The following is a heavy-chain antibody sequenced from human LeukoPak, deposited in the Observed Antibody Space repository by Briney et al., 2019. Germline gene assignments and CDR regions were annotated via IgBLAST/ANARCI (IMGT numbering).Heavy chain of an antibody. V-gene: IGHV3-21*01. CDR3: ARVGRAAAGTDDYYYYYGMDV. Sequence: GGSLRLSCAASGFTFSFDSMTWVRQAPGKGLEWVSSISSTGSDRYYADSVQVRVTISRYNAKKSLYLQINSLRAEYTAIYYCARVGRAAAGTDDYYYYYGMDVWAKGPRSPSP. CDR1: GFTFSFDS. J-gene: IGHJ6*02. CDR2: ISSTGSDR. D-gene: IGHD6-13*01.